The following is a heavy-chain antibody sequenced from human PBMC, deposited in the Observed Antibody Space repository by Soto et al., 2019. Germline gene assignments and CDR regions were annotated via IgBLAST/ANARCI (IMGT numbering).Heavy chain of an antibody. Sequence: EVQLVESGGGLVQPGGSLRLSCAASGFTFSDYYMHWVRQPPGKELVWVSFINGDGSFTSYGDSVKGRFTISRDNAKNTLYLQMNSLRAEDTAVYYCSRGKFTAARDSWGQGTLVTVSS. J-gene: IGHJ4*02. V-gene: IGHV3-74*01. CDR2: INGDGSFT. CDR1: GFTFSDYY. D-gene: IGHD6-6*01. CDR3: SRGKFTAARDS.